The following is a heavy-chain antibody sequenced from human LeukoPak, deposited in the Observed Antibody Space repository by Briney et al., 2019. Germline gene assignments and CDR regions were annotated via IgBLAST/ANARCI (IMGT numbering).Heavy chain of an antibody. CDR2: INPSGGST. CDR3: ARGVAHCSSTSCYAVQFDS. J-gene: IGHJ4*02. V-gene: IGHV1-46*01. CDR1: GYTFTSYY. Sequence: ASVKVSCKASGYTFTSYYMHWVRQAPGQGLEWMGIINPSGGSTSNAQKFQGRVTMTRDTSTSTVYMELSSLRSEDTAVYYCARGVAHCSSTSCYAVQFDSWGQGALVTVSS. D-gene: IGHD2-2*01.